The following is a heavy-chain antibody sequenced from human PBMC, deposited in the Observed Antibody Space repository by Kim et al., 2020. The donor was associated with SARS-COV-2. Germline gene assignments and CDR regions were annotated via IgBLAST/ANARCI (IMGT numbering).Heavy chain of an antibody. CDR3: ARDHRGSYYTELDY. J-gene: IGHJ4*02. V-gene: IGHV1-3*01. D-gene: IGHD1-26*01. Sequence: SPKFQGRVTITRDTSESTAYMELSSLRSEDTAVYYCARDHRGSYYTELDYWGQGTLVTVSS.